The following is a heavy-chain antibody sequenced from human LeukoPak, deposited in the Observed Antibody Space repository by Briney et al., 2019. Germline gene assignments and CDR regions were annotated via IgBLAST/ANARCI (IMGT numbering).Heavy chain of an antibody. Sequence: PGRSLRLSCAASGFTFSGYAMHWVRQAPGKGLEWVAVISYDGSNKYYADSVKGRFTISRDNSKNTLYLQMNSLRAEDTAVYYCARGHCSSTSCYLAVRSDNYYYGMDVWGQGTTVTVSS. V-gene: IGHV3-30-3*01. J-gene: IGHJ6*02. CDR3: ARGHCSSTSCYLAVRSDNYYYGMDV. D-gene: IGHD2-2*01. CDR2: ISYDGSNK. CDR1: GFTFSGYA.